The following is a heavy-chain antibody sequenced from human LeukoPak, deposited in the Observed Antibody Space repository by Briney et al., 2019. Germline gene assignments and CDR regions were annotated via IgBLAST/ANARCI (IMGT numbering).Heavy chain of an antibody. Sequence: GGSLRLSCAASGFTFTNAWMSWVRQTPGKGLEWVGRIKSKTHGGTTDYAAPVKGRFTVSRDDSKNTLYLQMNSLKTEDTAVYYCTTSADYGDYARYWGQGTLVTVSS. J-gene: IGHJ4*02. CDR2: IKSKTHGGTT. V-gene: IGHV3-15*01. CDR1: GFTFTNAW. D-gene: IGHD4-17*01. CDR3: TTSADYGDYARY.